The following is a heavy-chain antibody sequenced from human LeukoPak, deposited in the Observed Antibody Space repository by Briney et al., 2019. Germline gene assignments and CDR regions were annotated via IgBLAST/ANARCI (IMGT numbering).Heavy chain of an antibody. CDR3: AGPRYSSSWEFDY. Sequence: SETLSLTCTVSGGSISSSSYYWGWIRQPPGKGLEWIGSIYYSGSTYYNPSLKSRVTISVDTSKNQFSLKLSSVTAADTAVYYCAGPRYSSSWEFDYWGQGTLATVSS. J-gene: IGHJ4*02. D-gene: IGHD6-13*01. V-gene: IGHV4-39*01. CDR2: IYYSGST. CDR1: GGSISSSSYY.